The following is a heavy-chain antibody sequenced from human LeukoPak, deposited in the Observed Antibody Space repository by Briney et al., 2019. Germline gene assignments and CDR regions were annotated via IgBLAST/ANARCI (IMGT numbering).Heavy chain of an antibody. CDR3: AKDGGEYYDILTGYYPRLYYMDV. D-gene: IGHD3-9*01. J-gene: IGHJ6*03. Sequence: PGETLRLSCAASGFTFSSYGMTWVRQAPGKGLEWVTTISGSGGSTYYADSVKGRFTISRDNSKNTLYLQMNSLRDEDTAVYYCAKDGGEYYDILTGYYPRLYYMDVWGKGTTVTISS. CDR2: ISGSGGST. V-gene: IGHV3-23*01. CDR1: GFTFSSYG.